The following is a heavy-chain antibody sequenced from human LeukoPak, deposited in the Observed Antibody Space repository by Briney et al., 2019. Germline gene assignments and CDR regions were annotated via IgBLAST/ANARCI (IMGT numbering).Heavy chain of an antibody. D-gene: IGHD1-1*01. CDR2: IRYDGSDK. V-gene: IGHV3-30*02. Sequence: GGSLRLSCAASGFIFTDYGMHWVRQAPGKGLEWLTFIRYDGSDKYYADSVKGRFTISRDNAKNSLYLQMNSLRAEDTAVYYCAKDRVTNWNDKSFDIWGQGTMVTVSS. CDR3: AKDRVTNWNDKSFDI. J-gene: IGHJ3*02. CDR1: GFIFTDYG.